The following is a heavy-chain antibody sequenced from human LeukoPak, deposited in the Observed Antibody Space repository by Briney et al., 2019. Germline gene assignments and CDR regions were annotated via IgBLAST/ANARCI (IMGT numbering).Heavy chain of an antibody. D-gene: IGHD4-17*01. V-gene: IGHV4-31*03. CDR3: AKTSSTVTTNFDY. CDR2: IYYSGST. CDR1: GGSLSSGGYY. Sequence: SQTLSLTCTVSGGSLSSGGYYWRWLRQHPGRGLEWIGYIYYSGSTYYNPSLKSRVTISVDTSKNQFSLKLSSVTAADTAVYYCAKTSSTVTTNFDYWGQGTLVTVSS. J-gene: IGHJ4*02.